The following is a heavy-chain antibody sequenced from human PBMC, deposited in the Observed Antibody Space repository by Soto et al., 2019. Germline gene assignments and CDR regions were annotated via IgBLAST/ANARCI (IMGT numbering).Heavy chain of an antibody. CDR1: GFTFSSYA. D-gene: IGHD5-18*01. V-gene: IGHV3-30-3*01. Sequence: GGSLRLSCAASGFTFSSYAMHWVRQAPGKGLEWVAVISYDGSNKYYADSVKGRFTISRDNSKNTLCLQMNSLRAEDTAVYYCARDRRIQLWFYYYYYGMDVWGQGTTVTVSS. CDR3: ARDRRIQLWFYYYYYGMDV. CDR2: ISYDGSNK. J-gene: IGHJ6*02.